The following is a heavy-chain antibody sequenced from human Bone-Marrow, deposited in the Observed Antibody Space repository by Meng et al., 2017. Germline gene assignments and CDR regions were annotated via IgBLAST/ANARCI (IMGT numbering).Heavy chain of an antibody. CDR3: ARVHGGYRRGYYDY. J-gene: IGHJ4*02. CDR2: IIPIFGTA. CDR1: GGTFSSYA. V-gene: IGHV1-69*06. D-gene: IGHD5-12*01. Sequence: SVKVSCKASGGTFSSYAISWVRQAPGQGLEWMGGIIPIFGTANYAQKFQGRVTITADKSTSTAYMELSSLRSEDTAVYYCARVHGGYRRGYYDYWGQGTLATVSS.